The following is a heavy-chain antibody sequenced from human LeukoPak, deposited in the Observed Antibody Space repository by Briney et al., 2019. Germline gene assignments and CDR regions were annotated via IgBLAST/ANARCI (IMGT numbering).Heavy chain of an antibody. Sequence: KASETLSLTCAVYGGSFSGYYWSWIRQPPGKGLEWIGEINHSGSTNYNPSLKSRVTISVDTSKNQFSLKLSSVTAADTAVYYCAHRGYYMDVWGKGTTVTVSS. V-gene: IGHV4-34*01. CDR1: GGSFSGYY. D-gene: IGHD3-16*01. CDR3: AHRGYYMDV. J-gene: IGHJ6*03. CDR2: INHSGST.